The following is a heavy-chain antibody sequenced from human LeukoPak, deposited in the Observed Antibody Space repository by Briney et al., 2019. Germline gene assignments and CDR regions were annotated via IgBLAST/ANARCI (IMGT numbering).Heavy chain of an antibody. Sequence: PGGSLRLSCAASGFTFSDYYMSWIRQAPGKGLEWVSYISSSGSTIYYADSVKGRFTISRDNAKNSLHLQMNSLRAEDTAVYYCARRRWIQLWLLVPKGAFDIWGQGTMVTVSS. V-gene: IGHV3-11*04. J-gene: IGHJ3*02. CDR1: GFTFSDYY. CDR3: ARRRWIQLWLLVPKGAFDI. D-gene: IGHD5-18*01. CDR2: ISSSGSTI.